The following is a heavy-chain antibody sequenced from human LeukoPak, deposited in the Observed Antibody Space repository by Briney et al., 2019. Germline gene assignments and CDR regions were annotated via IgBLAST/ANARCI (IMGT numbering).Heavy chain of an antibody. Sequence: GGSLRLSCAASRFSFSYYGMTWVRQAPGKGLEWVSSISGSGGSTYYADSVQGRVTISRDNSKNTLYLQMNSLRADDTAIYYCAKEIWGDYVEAPFDYWGQGTLVTVSS. CDR1: RFSFSYYG. CDR2: ISGSGGST. CDR3: AKEIWGDYVEAPFDY. D-gene: IGHD3-10*02. V-gene: IGHV3-23*01. J-gene: IGHJ4*02.